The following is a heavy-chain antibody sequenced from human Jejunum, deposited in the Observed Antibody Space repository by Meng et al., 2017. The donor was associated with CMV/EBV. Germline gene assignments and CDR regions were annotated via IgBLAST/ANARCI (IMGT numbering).Heavy chain of an antibody. J-gene: IGHJ6*02. Sequence: CAASGFSLSIYSMNWVRQAPGKGLEWVAYIGTGSTKYYADSLEGRFTVSRDDAKNSLYLQMNNLRGEDTAVYFCVRDPVLSGLDVWGQGTTVTVSS. CDR2: IGTGSTK. CDR3: VRDPVLSGLDV. CDR1: GFSLSIYS. V-gene: IGHV3-48*04.